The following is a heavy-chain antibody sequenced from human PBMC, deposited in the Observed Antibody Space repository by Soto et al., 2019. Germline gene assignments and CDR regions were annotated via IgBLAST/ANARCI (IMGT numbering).Heavy chain of an antibody. Sequence: EVQLVVSGGGLVQPGGSLRLSCTASGFIVSDTYVNWVRQAPGKGLEWVSVISNRGDTHYADSVRGRFSLSRDISDNTLHLQMNNLRVEDTAVYYCAREPRYCRGGSCSITGDAYDIWGQGTMLTVSS. J-gene: IGHJ3*02. CDR1: GFIVSDTY. CDR2: ISNRGDT. V-gene: IGHV3-66*01. D-gene: IGHD2-15*01. CDR3: AREPRYCRGGSCSITGDAYDI.